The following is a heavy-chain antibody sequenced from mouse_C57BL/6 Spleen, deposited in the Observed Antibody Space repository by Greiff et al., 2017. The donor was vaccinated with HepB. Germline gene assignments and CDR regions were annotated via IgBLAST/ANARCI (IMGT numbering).Heavy chain of an antibody. CDR1: GFNIKDDY. CDR3: TGYYGSSYGGAY. D-gene: IGHD1-1*01. Sequence: VQLQQSGAELVRPGASVKLSCTASGFNIKDDYMHWVKQRPEQGLEWIGWIDPENGDTEYASKFQGKATITADTSSNTAYLQLSSLTSEDTAVYYCTGYYGSSYGGAYWGQGTLVTVSA. V-gene: IGHV14-4*01. CDR2: IDPENGDT. J-gene: IGHJ3*01.